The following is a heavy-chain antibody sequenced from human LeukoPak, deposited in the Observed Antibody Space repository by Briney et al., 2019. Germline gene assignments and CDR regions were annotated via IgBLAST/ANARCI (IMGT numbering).Heavy chain of an antibody. CDR2: IKQDGSEK. D-gene: IGHD3-10*01. Sequence: TGGSLRLSCAASGFTFSSYWMSWVRQAPGKGLEWVANIKQDGSEKYYVDSVKGRFTISRDNAKNSLYLQMNSLRAEDTAVYYCARGRYYGSGSYYNGIDYWGQGTLVTVSS. V-gene: IGHV3-7*01. CDR3: ARGRYYGSGSYYNGIDY. CDR1: GFTFSSYW. J-gene: IGHJ4*02.